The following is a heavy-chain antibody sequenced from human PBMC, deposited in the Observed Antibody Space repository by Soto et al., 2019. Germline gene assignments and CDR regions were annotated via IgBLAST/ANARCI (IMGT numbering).Heavy chain of an antibody. CDR3: ARLYCSASSCYSVGAFDI. Sequence: PGGSLRLSCAASGFTFSSYGMHWVRQAPGKGLEWVALIWFDGSDKYYTESVKGRFTISRDNSKSMLYLQMNSLRAGDTAVYYCARLYCSASSCYSVGAFDIRGQGTMVTVSS. D-gene: IGHD2-15*01. J-gene: IGHJ3*02. CDR2: IWFDGSDK. V-gene: IGHV3-33*01. CDR1: GFTFSSYG.